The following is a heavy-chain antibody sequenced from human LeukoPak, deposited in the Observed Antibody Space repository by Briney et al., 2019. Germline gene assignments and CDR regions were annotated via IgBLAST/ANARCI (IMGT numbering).Heavy chain of an antibody. CDR3: ARDLLAVTTGGATY. CDR1: GFTFSSYS. CDR2: ISSSSSYI. J-gene: IGHJ4*02. D-gene: IGHD4-17*01. Sequence: GGSLRLSCAASGFTFSSYSMNWVRQAPGKGLEWVSSISSSSSYIYYADSVKGRFTISRDNAKNSLYLQMNSLRAEDTAVYYCARDLLAVTTGGATYWGQGTLVTVSS. V-gene: IGHV3-21*01.